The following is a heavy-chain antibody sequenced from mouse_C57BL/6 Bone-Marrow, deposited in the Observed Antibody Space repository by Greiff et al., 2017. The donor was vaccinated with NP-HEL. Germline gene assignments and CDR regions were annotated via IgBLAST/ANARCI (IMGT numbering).Heavy chain of an antibody. V-gene: IGHV1-54*01. CDR1: GYAFTNYL. Sequence: VQLQQSGAELVRPGTSVKVSCKASGYAFTNYLIEWVKQRPGQGLEWIGVINPGSGGTNYNEKFKGKATLTADKSSSTAYMQLSSLTSEDSAVYFCARLAYYSNFDWYFDVWGTGTTVTVSS. CDR3: ARLAYYSNFDWYFDV. J-gene: IGHJ1*03. D-gene: IGHD2-5*01. CDR2: INPGSGGT.